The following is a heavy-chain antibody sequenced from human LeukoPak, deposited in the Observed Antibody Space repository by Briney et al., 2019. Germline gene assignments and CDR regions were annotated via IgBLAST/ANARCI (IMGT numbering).Heavy chain of an antibody. CDR2: IIPIFGTA. J-gene: IGHJ4*02. D-gene: IGHD3-22*01. Sequence: SVKVSCKASGGTFSSYAISWVRQAPGQGLEWMGGIIPIFGTANYAQKFQGRVTITADESTSTAYMELSSLRSEDTAVYYCARESRYYYDSSGYFDYWGQGTLVTVSS. V-gene: IGHV1-69*13. CDR3: ARESRYYYDSSGYFDY. CDR1: GGTFSSYA.